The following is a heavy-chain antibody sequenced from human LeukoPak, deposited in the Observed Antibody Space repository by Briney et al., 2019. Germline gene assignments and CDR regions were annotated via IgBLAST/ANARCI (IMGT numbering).Heavy chain of an antibody. D-gene: IGHD6-13*01. V-gene: IGHV1-46*01. CDR2: INPSGGST. J-gene: IGHJ4*02. CDR1: GYTFTSYY. CDR3: ARDVNPTRYSSSWLFGY. Sequence: GASVKVSCKASGYTFTSYYMHWVRQAPGQGLEWMGIINPSGGSTSYAQKFQGRVTMTRDTSTSTVYMELSSLRSEDTAVYYCARDVNPTRYSSSWLFGYWGQGTLVTVSS.